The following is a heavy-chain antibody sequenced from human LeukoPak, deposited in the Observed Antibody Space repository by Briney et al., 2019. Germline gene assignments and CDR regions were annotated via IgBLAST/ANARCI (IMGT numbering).Heavy chain of an antibody. CDR1: GFTFSSYA. J-gene: IGHJ5*02. V-gene: IGHV3-23*01. D-gene: IGHD2-2*01. Sequence: GGSLRLSCAASGFTFSSYAMSWVRQAPGKGLEWVSAISGSGGSTYYADSVKGRFTISRDNSKNTLYLQMNSLRAEDTALYYCAKGGLLVVPAAMFTWGQGTLVTVSS. CDR2: ISGSGGST. CDR3: AKGGLLVVPAAMFT.